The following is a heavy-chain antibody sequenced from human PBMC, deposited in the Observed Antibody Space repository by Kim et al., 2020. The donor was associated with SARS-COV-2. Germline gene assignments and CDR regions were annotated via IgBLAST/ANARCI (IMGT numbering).Heavy chain of an antibody. J-gene: IGHJ4*02. Sequence: ASVKVSCKASGYTFTSYGISWVRQAPGQGLEWMGWISAYNGNTNYAQKLQGRVTMTTDTSTSTAYMELRSLRSDDTAVYYCARGLPYDYVWGSYRYTNFDYWGQGTLVTVSS. CDR1: GYTFTSYG. V-gene: IGHV1-18*01. D-gene: IGHD3-16*02. CDR2: ISAYNGNT. CDR3: ARGLPYDYVWGSYRYTNFDY.